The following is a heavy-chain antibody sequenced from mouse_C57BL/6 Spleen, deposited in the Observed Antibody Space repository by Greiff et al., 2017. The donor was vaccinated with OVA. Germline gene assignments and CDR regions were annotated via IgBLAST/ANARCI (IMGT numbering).Heavy chain of an antibody. Sequence: VQLQQSGPELVKPGASVKMSCKASGYTFTDYNMHWVKQSHGKSLEWIGYINPNNGGTSYNQKFKGKATLTVNKSSSTAYMALRSLTSEDSAVYYCARGGYDYDWFAYWGQGTLVTVSA. J-gene: IGHJ3*01. D-gene: IGHD2-4*01. CDR1: GYTFTDYN. CDR2: INPNNGGT. CDR3: ARGGYDYDWFAY. V-gene: IGHV1-22*01.